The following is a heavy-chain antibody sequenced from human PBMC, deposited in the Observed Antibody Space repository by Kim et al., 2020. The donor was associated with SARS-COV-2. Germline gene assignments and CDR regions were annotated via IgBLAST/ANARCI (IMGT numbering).Heavy chain of an antibody. CDR1: GFTFSSYG. V-gene: IGHV3-30*18. D-gene: IGHD4-17*01. Sequence: GGSLRLSCAASGFTFSSYGMHWVRQAPGKGLEWVAVISYDGSNKYYADSVKGRFTISRDNSKNTLYLQMNSLRAEDTAVYYCAKERSTGEYYYYGMDVWG. CDR2: ISYDGSNK. CDR3: AKERSTGEYYYYGMDV. J-gene: IGHJ6*01.